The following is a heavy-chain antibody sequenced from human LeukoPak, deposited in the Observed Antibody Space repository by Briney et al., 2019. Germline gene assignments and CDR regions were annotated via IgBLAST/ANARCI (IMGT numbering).Heavy chain of an antibody. CDR1: GGSISSYY. CDR2: IYYSGST. Sequence: PSETLSLTCTVSGGSISSYYWSWIRQPPGKGLEWIGYIYYSGSTNYNPSLKSRVTISVDTSKNQFSLKLSSVTAADTAVYYCARDRPKYCSGGSCYSGIDYWGQGTLVTVSS. D-gene: IGHD2-15*01. V-gene: IGHV4-59*01. CDR3: ARDRPKYCSGGSCYSGIDY. J-gene: IGHJ4*02.